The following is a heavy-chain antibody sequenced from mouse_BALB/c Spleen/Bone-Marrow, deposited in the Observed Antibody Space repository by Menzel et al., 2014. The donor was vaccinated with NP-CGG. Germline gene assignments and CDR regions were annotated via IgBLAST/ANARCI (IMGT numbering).Heavy chain of an antibody. CDR3: ARLGSYYSLCTFDY. Sequence: EVMLVESGGGLVQPGGSRKLSCAASGFTFSSFGMHWVRQAPEKGLEWFAYIRSGSSNIYNVDTVKGRFTFSRDNPKNTLFLQMNCLGCEDTAMCYCARLGSYYSLCTFDYWGRGTSVTVSS. V-gene: IGHV5-17*02. J-gene: IGHJ4*01. CDR1: GFTFSSFG. D-gene: IGHD2-12*01. CDR2: IRSGSSNI.